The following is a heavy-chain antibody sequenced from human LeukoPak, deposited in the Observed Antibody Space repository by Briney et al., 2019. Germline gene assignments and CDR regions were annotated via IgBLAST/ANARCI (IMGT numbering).Heavy chain of an antibody. Sequence: GGSLRLSCAASGFTFSSFTMSWVRQAPGKGLEWVSAISGSGTVTYYADSVKGRFTISRDDSKNPLYLQMNSLRAEDTAVFYCAKDTKTYYYFDLWGRGTLVTVSS. J-gene: IGHJ2*01. D-gene: IGHD2-8*01. CDR3: AKDTKTYYYFDL. CDR1: GFTFSSFT. V-gene: IGHV3-23*01. CDR2: ISGSGTVT.